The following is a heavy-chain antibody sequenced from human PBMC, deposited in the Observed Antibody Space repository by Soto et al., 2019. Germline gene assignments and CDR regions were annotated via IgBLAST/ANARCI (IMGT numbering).Heavy chain of an antibody. D-gene: IGHD2-8*01. CDR2: IYNSGST. J-gene: IGHJ5*02. CDR3: ARKGNNGGWFDP. CDR1: GASISDND. Sequence: QVHLQESGPGLVKPSETLSLTCSVSGASISDNDWSWIRQPAGKRLEYIGRIYNSGSTIYNPSLKSRVTMSVDTSKNQFSLKLTSVTAADTAVYYCARKGNNGGWFDPWGQGTLVTVSS. V-gene: IGHV4-4*07.